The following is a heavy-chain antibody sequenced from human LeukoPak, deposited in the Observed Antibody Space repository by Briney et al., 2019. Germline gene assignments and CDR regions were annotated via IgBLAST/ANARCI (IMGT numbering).Heavy chain of an antibody. CDR2: VYTTGNT. D-gene: IGHD4-17*01. Sequence: PSETLSLTCSVSGGSINRGTHYWSWIRRPAGKGLEWIGRVYTTGNTNYNPSLKSRVTISVDTSKNQFSLKLSSVTAADTAVYYCARVRGDYGEDSYYYYMDVWGKGATVTISS. CDR3: ARVRGDYGEDSYYYYMDV. J-gene: IGHJ6*03. V-gene: IGHV4-61*02. CDR1: GGSINRGTHY.